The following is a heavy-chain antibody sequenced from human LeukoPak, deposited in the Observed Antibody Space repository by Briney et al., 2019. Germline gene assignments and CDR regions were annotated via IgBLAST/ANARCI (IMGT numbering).Heavy chain of an antibody. CDR2: IIPIFGTA. CDR1: GGTFSSYA. CDR3: AREYSGYDAAFDY. V-gene: IGHV1-69*13. J-gene: IGHJ4*02. D-gene: IGHD5-12*01. Sequence: SVKVSCKASGGTFSSYAISWVRQAPGQGLEWMGGIIPIFGTANYAQKFQGRVTITADESTSTAYMELSSLRSEDTAVYYCAREYSGYDAAFDYWGQGTLVTVSS.